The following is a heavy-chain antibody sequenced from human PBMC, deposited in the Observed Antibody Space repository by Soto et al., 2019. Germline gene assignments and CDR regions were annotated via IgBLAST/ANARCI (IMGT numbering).Heavy chain of an antibody. V-gene: IGHV4-39*01. CDR3: ARLGMERLTRGVVGY. CDR1: GGSISSSSYY. J-gene: IGHJ4*02. CDR2: IYYRGST. D-gene: IGHD2-15*01. Sequence: QLQLQESGPGLVKPSETLSLTCTVSGGSISSSSYYWGWIRQPPGKGLEWIGSIYYRGSTDYNPSVKRRVTISVETSKNQFSLRLSSVTAADTAVYYCARLGMERLTRGVVGYWGQGTLVTVSS.